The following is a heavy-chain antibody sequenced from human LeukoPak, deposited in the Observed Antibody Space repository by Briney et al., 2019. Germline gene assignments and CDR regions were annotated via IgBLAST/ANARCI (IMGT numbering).Heavy chain of an antibody. CDR3: ARLPGGY. D-gene: IGHD1-26*01. CDR1: GGSLSSTSSY. CDR2: IHYGGNT. Sequence: SEPLSLTCTVSGGSLSSTSSYWGWIRQPPGKGLEWIGYIHYGGNTNYNPSLKSRVTISFDTSKNQFSLNLISATAADTAVYYYARLPGGYWGQGTLVIVSS. J-gene: IGHJ4*02. V-gene: IGHV4-39*01.